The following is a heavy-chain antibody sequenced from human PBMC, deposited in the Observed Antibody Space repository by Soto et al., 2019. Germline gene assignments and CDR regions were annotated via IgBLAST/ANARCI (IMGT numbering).Heavy chain of an antibody. CDR3: ARVNGYSSSWYQDGMDV. D-gene: IGHD6-13*01. CDR1: GGSISSSNW. Sequence: SETLSLTCAVSGGSISSSNWWSWVRQPPGKGLEWIGEIYHSGSTNYNPSLKSRVTISVDKSKNQFSLKLSSVTAADTAVYYCARVNGYSSSWYQDGMDVWGQGTTVTVSS. CDR2: IYHSGST. V-gene: IGHV4-4*02. J-gene: IGHJ6*02.